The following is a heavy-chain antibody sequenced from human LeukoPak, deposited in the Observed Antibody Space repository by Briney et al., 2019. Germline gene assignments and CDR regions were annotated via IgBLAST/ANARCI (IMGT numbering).Heavy chain of an antibody. CDR1: GFAFSSYA. Sequence: GGSLRLSCAASGFAFSSYAMSWVRQAPGKGLEWVSSISGSGTSTYYADSVKGRFTISRDKPKNTLYLQMNSLRAEDTALYSCAKDYGGSSDAFDIWGQGTMVTVSS. J-gene: IGHJ3*02. V-gene: IGHV3-23*01. D-gene: IGHD4-23*01. CDR2: ISGSGTST. CDR3: AKDYGGSSDAFDI.